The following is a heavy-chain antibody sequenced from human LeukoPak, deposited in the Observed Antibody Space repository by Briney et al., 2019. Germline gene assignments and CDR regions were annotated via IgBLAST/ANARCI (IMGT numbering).Heavy chain of an antibody. CDR3: TTGFYGSGSYSHYYYYYYMDV. J-gene: IGHJ6*03. D-gene: IGHD3-10*01. V-gene: IGHV3-15*01. CDR2: IKSKTDGGTT. Sequence: PGGSLRLSCAASGFTFSNAWMSWVRQAPGKGLEWVGRIKSKTDGGTTDYAAPVKGRFTISRDDSKNRLYLQMNRLKTEDTAVYYCTTGFYGSGSYSHYYYYYYMDVWGKGTTVTISS. CDR1: GFTFSNAW.